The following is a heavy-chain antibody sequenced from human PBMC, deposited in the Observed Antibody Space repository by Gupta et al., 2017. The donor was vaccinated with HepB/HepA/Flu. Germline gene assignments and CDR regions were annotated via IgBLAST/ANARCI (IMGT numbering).Heavy chain of an antibody. J-gene: IGHJ4*02. CDR2: INHSGST. V-gene: IGHV4-34*01. CDR3: ARGPWHFDY. Sequence: QVQLQQWGAGLLKASEPLYLTCGVYGGSFSGYSWSWIRQPPGKGLEWIGEINHSGSTNYNPSLKSRVTISVDTSKNQISLKLSSVTAADTAVYYCARGPWHFDYWGQGTLVTVSS. CDR1: GGSFSGYS.